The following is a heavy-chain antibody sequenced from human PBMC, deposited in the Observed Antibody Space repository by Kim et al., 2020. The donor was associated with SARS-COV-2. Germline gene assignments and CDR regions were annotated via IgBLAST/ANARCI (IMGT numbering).Heavy chain of an antibody. CDR1: GFNFVSYA. J-gene: IGHJ4*02. V-gene: IGHV3-23*01. CDR3: AREEGVGEIDFDY. Sequence: GGSLRLSCAASGFNFVSYAMSWVRQAPGKGLEWVSAIRAGGDRTFHADAVKGRFTVSRDNSKNTLYLQMNTLRADDTAVYYCAREEGVGEIDFDYWGQGTLVTVSP. D-gene: IGHD3-16*01. CDR2: IRAGGDRT.